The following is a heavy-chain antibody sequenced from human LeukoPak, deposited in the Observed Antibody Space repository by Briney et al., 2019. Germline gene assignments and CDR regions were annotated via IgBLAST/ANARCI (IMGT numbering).Heavy chain of an antibody. V-gene: IGHV3-9*01. CDR1: GFTFDDYA. J-gene: IGHJ1*01. CDR2: ISWNSGSI. CDR3: AKGFSIRYFDWLLQH. Sequence: PGRSLRLSCAASGFTFDDYAMHWVRQAPGKGLEWVSGISWNSGSIVYADSVKGRFTISRDNAKNSLYLQMNSPRAEDTALYYCAKGFSIRYFDWLLQHWGQGTLVTVSS. D-gene: IGHD3-9*01.